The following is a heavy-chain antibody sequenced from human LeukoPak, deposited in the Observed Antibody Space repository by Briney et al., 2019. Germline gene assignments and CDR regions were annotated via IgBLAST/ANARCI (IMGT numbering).Heavy chain of an antibody. D-gene: IGHD7-27*01. J-gene: IGHJ4*02. V-gene: IGHV3-53*01. CDR3: AIDPNWETHN. CDR2: IYTGGNT. CDR1: GFTVDSNY. Sequence: GGSLRLSCAASGFTVDSNYLSWVRQAPGKGLEWVSTIYTGGNTYYAASVKGRFTISRDFSKNTVFLHMNSLRAEDTALYYCAIDPNWETHNWGQGVLVTVSS.